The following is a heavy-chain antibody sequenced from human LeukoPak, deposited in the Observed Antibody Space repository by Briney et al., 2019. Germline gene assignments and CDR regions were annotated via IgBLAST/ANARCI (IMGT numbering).Heavy chain of an antibody. V-gene: IGHV1-2*02. D-gene: IGHD6-25*01. CDR3: ARDVQGQRLKDY. CDR1: GYTFTGYY. J-gene: IGHJ4*02. CDR2: INPNSGGT. Sequence: ASVKVSCKASGYTFTGYYMHWAPQAPGQGLEWTGWINPNSGGTNYAQKFQGSVTMTRDTSISTAYMELSRLGSDDTAVYYCARDVQGQRLKDYWGQGTLVTVSS.